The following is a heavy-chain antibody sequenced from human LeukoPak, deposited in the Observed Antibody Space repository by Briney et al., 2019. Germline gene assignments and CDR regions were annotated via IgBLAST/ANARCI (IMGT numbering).Heavy chain of an antibody. CDR3: AKGRFLEWLRFDY. CDR2: IRYDGSNK. Sequence: GGSLRLSCAASGFTFSSYGMHWVRQAPGKGPEWVAFIRYDGSNKYYADSVKGRFTISRDNSKNTLYLQMNSLRAEDTAAYYCAKGRFLEWLRFDYWGQGTLVTVSS. D-gene: IGHD3-3*01. V-gene: IGHV3-30*02. CDR1: GFTFSSYG. J-gene: IGHJ4*02.